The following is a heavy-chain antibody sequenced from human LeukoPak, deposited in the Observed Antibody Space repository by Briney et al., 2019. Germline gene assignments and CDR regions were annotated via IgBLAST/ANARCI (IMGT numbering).Heavy chain of an antibody. CDR3: AREFAGSASGAGY. V-gene: IGHV3-21*01. CDR1: GFTFSSYW. CDR2: MSVSSGLI. D-gene: IGHD1-26*01. Sequence: PGGSLRLSCAASGFTFSSYWMHWVRQAPGKGLEWVSSMSVSSGLIYYADSVKGRFTISRDNAKSSLYLQMNRLRVEDTAVYYCAREFAGSASGAGYWGQGTLVTVSS. J-gene: IGHJ4*02.